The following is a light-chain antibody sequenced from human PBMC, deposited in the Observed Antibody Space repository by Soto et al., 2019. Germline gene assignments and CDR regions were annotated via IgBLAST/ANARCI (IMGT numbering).Light chain of an antibody. CDR3: TSHTASSTWV. CDR1: SSDVGYDNY. Sequence: QSVLTQPASVSGSPGQSITISCTGTSSDVGYDNYVSWFQQHPGKAPKLMIYEVSRRPSGVASRCSVSKSANTASLTISGLQAEDEADYYCTSHTASSTWVFGGGTKVTVL. CDR2: EVS. J-gene: IGLJ3*02. V-gene: IGLV2-14*01.